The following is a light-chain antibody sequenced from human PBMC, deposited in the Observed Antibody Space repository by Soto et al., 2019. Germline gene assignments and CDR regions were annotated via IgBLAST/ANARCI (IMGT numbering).Light chain of an antibody. CDR2: DVS. J-gene: IGLJ1*01. V-gene: IGLV2-14*01. CDR3: SSYTSSSPRV. Sequence: QSALTQPASVSGSPGQSITISCTGTSSDVGGYNYVSWYQQHPGKAPKLVIFDVSDRPSGVSTRFSGSKSGNTASLTISGLQAEDEADYYCSSYTSSSPRVFGTGTKLTVL. CDR1: SSDVGGYNY.